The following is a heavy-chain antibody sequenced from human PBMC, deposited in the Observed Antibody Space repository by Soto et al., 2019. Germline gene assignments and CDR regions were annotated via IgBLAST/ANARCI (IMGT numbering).Heavy chain of an antibody. Sequence: SETLSLTCTVSGGSISSYYWSWIRQPPGKGMEWIGYIYYSGSTNYNPSLKSRVTISVDTSKNQFSLKLSSVTAADTAVYYCARDNGYSYGYTLDHWGQGALVTVSS. CDR2: IYYSGST. CDR3: ARDNGYSYGYTLDH. V-gene: IGHV4-59*01. D-gene: IGHD5-18*01. CDR1: GGSISSYY. J-gene: IGHJ4*02.